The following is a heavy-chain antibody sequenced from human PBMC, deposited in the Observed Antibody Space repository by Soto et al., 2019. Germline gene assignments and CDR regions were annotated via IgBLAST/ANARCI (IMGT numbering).Heavy chain of an antibody. Sequence: QVPLVQSGAEVKKPGASVKVSCKASGYTFTSYGISWVRQAPGQGLEWMGWISAYNGNTNYAQKLQGRVTMTTDTSTSTAYMELRSLRSDDTAVYYCARVRYDFWSGPEPNFDYWGQGTLVTVSS. V-gene: IGHV1-18*01. CDR2: ISAYNGNT. J-gene: IGHJ4*02. CDR1: GYTFTSYG. D-gene: IGHD3-3*01. CDR3: ARVRYDFWSGPEPNFDY.